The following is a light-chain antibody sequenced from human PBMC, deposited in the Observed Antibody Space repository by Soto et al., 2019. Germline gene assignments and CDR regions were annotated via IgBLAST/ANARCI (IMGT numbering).Light chain of an antibody. CDR1: NIGSRS. CDR2: DDS. Sequence: SYELTQPPSVSVAPRQTATITCGGNNIGSRSVHWYQPKSGQAPVLVVFDDSVRPSGIPERISGYNSGNTATLTISGVEAGEEADYYCQVWDTTSDHWMFGGGTSSPS. V-gene: IGLV3-21*02. J-gene: IGLJ3*02. CDR3: QVWDTTSDHWM.